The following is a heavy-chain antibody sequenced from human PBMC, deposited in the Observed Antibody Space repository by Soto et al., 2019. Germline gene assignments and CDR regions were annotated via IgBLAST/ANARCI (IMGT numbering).Heavy chain of an antibody. J-gene: IGHJ6*02. V-gene: IGHV3-23*01. CDR1: GFTFSSYA. CDR2: ISGSGGST. CDR3: ARDFFLELRGTYYFYGMDV. D-gene: IGHD1-7*01. Sequence: GGSLRLSCAASGFTFSSYAMSWVRQAPGKGLEWVSAISGSGGSTYYADSVKGRFTISRDNSKNTLYLQMNSLRAEDTAVYYCARDFFLELRGTYYFYGMDVWGQGTTVTVSS.